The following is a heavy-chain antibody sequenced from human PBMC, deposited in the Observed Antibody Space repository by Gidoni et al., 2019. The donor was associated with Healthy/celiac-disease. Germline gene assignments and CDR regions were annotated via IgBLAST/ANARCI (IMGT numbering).Heavy chain of an antibody. V-gene: IGHV4-31*03. CDR3: ARESIAAAGTGDYFDY. D-gene: IGHD6-13*01. CDR2: IYYSGST. CDR1: GGSISSGGYY. J-gene: IGHJ4*02. Sequence: QVQLQESGPGLVKPSQTLSLTCTVSGGSISSGGYYWSWIRQHPGKGLEWIGYIYYSGSTYYNPSLKSRVTISVDTSKNQFSLKLSSVTAADTAVYYCARESIAAAGTGDYFDYWGQGTLVTVSS.